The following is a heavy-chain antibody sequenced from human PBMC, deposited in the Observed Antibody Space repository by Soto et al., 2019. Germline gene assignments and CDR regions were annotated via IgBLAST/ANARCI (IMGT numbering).Heavy chain of an antibody. J-gene: IGHJ4*02. D-gene: IGHD2-8*01. CDR1: GGTFSSYA. Sequence: QVQLVQSGAEVKKPGSSVKVSCKASGGTFSSYAISWVRQAPGQGLEWMGGIIPIFGTANYAQKFQGRVTIPADESTSTAYMELSSLRSEDTAVYYCARSKPYCTNGVCGGYYFDYWGQGTLVTVSS. CDR2: IIPIFGTA. V-gene: IGHV1-69*01. CDR3: ARSKPYCTNGVCGGYYFDY.